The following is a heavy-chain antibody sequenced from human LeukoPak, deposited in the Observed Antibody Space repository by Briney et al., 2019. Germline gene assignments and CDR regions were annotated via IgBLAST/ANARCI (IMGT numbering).Heavy chain of an antibody. Sequence: GGSLRLSCAASGFTFSSYTMSWVRQAPGKGLEWVSGVSGSGGNIHYADTVKGRFTISRDNSKNTLYLQMNSLRAEDTAVYYCAASLPNIVVVPATKGPFGYWGQGALVTVSS. CDR3: AASLPNIVVVPATKGPFGY. V-gene: IGHV3-23*01. D-gene: IGHD2-2*01. CDR1: GFTFSSYT. CDR2: VSGSGGNI. J-gene: IGHJ4*02.